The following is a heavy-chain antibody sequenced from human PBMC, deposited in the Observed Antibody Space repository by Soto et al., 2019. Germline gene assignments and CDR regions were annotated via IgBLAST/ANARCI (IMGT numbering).Heavy chain of an antibody. CDR3: ASRSSCFRHTTCYEDYFDN. D-gene: IGHD2-2*01. CDR2: IYYSGST. CDR1: GGSISSRSFY. V-gene: IGHV4-39*01. J-gene: IGHJ4*02. Sequence: QLQLQESGPGLVKPSETLSLTCTVSGGSISSRSFYWGWIRQPPWMGLEWIGGIYYSGSTDYDPSFNSRLRISLATSKNQLSLRLSSVTAADTAVYYCASRSSCFRHTTCYEDYFDNGGQGFLVTVSS.